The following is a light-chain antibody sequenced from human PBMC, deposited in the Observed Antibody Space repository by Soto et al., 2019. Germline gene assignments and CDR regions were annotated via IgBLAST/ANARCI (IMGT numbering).Light chain of an antibody. V-gene: IGKV1-5*03. CDR1: QNIRSW. J-gene: IGKJ4*02. Sequence: DIQMPQSPSTLSASVGDRVTITCRASQNIRSWLAWYQQNPGKAPRLLIYKASSLESGVPSRFSGSGSGTEFTRTISSLQPDDSATYYCQQYDSSSTFGGGTKVEIK. CDR3: QQYDSSST. CDR2: KAS.